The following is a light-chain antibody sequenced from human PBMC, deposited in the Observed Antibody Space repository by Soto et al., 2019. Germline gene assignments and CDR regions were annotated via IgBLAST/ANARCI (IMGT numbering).Light chain of an antibody. CDR1: PKLNTI. CDR2: LAS. Sequence: DIQMTQSPSSLFASEGAGAPIRCRAIPKLNTILNWFQQTQGKPLKLLMYLASSLQTGVPSRFSGSGSGTDYTLTISSLQPEDFATYYCQQSYDTPWTFGQGTKVEIK. J-gene: IGKJ1*01. V-gene: IGKV1-39*01. CDR3: QQSYDTPWT.